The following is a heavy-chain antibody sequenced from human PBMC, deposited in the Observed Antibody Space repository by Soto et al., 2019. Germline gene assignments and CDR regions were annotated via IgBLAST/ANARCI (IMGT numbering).Heavy chain of an antibody. CDR2: ITDSSDAV. J-gene: IGHJ4*02. CDR1: GFSFSNYN. D-gene: IGHD3-3*01. CDR3: ARDFGHGYYLDY. V-gene: IGHV3-48*02. Sequence: EVQLVESGGGLVQPGGSLRLSCVASGFSFSNYNMNWVRQAPGKGLEWVSYITDSSDAVHYADSVRGRFTISRANAESSLYLPMNSLRDEDTAVYVCARDFGHGYYLDYWGRGTLVTVSS.